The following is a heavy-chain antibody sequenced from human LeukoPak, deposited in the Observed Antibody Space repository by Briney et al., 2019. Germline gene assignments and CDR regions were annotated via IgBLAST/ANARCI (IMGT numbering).Heavy chain of an antibody. D-gene: IGHD2-2*01. Sequence: PGGSLRLSCAASGFTFSSYGMSWVRKAPGKGLEWVSAISGSGGSTYYADSVKGRFTISRDNSKNTLYLQMNSLRAEDTAVYYCAKQGVPAAIIGYDFDYWGQGTLVTVSS. J-gene: IGHJ4*02. CDR3: AKQGVPAAIIGYDFDY. V-gene: IGHV3-23*01. CDR1: GFTFSSYG. CDR2: ISGSGGST.